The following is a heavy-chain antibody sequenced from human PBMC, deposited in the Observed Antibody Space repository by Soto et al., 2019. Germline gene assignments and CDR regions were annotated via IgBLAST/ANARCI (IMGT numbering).Heavy chain of an antibody. CDR1: GGSFSGYY. V-gene: IGHV4-34*01. J-gene: IGHJ4*02. Sequence: PSETLSLTCAVYGGSFSGYYWSWIRQPPGKGLEWIGEINHSGSTNYNPSLKSRVTISVDTSKNQFSLKLSSVTAADTAVYYCARARTYYDILTGYYSSFDYWGQGTMVTVYS. CDR2: INHSGST. CDR3: ARARTYYDILTGYYSSFDY. D-gene: IGHD3-9*01.